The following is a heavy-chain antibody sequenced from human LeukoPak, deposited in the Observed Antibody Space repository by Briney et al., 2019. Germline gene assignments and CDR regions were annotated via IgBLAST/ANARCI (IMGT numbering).Heavy chain of an antibody. V-gene: IGHV4-39*01. CDR3: ARLESSYGRYDFDY. J-gene: IGHJ4*02. CDR1: GGSISSSSYY. Sequence: SETLSLTCTVSGGSISSSSYYWGWIRQPPGKGLEWIGSIYYSGSTYYNPSLKSRVTISVDTSKNQFSLKLSSVTAADTAVYYCARLESSYGRYDFDYWGRGTLVTVSS. D-gene: IGHD6-19*01. CDR2: IYYSGST.